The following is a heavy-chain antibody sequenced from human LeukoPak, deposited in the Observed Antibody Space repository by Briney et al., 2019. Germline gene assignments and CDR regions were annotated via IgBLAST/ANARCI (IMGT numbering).Heavy chain of an antibody. V-gene: IGHV4-34*01. Sequence: SETLSLTCAVYGGSFSGYYWSWIRQPPGKGLEWIGEINHSGSTNYNPSLKSRVTISVDTSKNQFSLKLSSVTAADTAVYYCARDFLYYYDSSGYHAFDIWGQGTMVTVSS. CDR3: ARDFLYYYDSSGYHAFDI. CDR1: GGSFSGYY. D-gene: IGHD3-22*01. CDR2: INHSGST. J-gene: IGHJ3*02.